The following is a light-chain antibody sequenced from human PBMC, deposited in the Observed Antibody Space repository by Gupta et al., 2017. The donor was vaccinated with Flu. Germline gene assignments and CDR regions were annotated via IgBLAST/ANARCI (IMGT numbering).Light chain of an antibody. V-gene: IGKV1-5*03. J-gene: IGKJ4*01. CDR2: GAS. CDR3: QHNHSYPLT. CDR1: QSISSW. Sequence: DIQMTQSPSTLSAFVGDRVTITCRASQSISSWLAWYQEKPGTAPKLLIYGASSLEGGVPSRFSGSGSGTEFTLTISSLQPDDFATYYCQHNHSYPLTFGGGPTVAIK.